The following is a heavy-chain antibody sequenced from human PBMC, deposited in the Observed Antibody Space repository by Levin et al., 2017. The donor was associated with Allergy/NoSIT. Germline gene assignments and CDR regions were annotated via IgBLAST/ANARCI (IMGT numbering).Heavy chain of an antibody. J-gene: IGHJ4*02. Sequence: EGSLRLSCTASGITFTNAWMSWARQAPGKGLEWVGRIKSKTDGGTADYASPVKGRFTISRDDSKNTLYLQMNSLKTEDTAVYYCTTYISSWYYFDYWGQGTLVTVSS. V-gene: IGHV3-15*01. CDR1: GITFTNAW. D-gene: IGHD6-13*01. CDR3: TTYISSWYYFDY. CDR2: IKSKTDGGTA.